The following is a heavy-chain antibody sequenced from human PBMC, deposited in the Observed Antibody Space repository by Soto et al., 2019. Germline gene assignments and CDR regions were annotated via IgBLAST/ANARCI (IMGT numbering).Heavy chain of an antibody. CDR1: GYTFTSYY. V-gene: IGHV1-46*03. Sequence: ASVKVSCKASGYTFTSYYMHWVRQAPGQGLERMGIINPSGGSTSYAQKFQGRVTMTRDTSTSTVYMELSSLRSEDTAVYYCANGYVDYDFWSGYLAYWGQGTLVTVSS. D-gene: IGHD3-3*01. CDR2: INPSGGST. J-gene: IGHJ4*02. CDR3: ANGYVDYDFWSGYLAY.